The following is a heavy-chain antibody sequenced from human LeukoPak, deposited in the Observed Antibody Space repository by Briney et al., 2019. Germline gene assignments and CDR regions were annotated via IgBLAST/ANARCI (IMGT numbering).Heavy chain of an antibody. V-gene: IGHV1-2*06. CDR1: GYTFTGHY. Sequence: ASVKVSCKXSGYTFTGHYLHWMRQAPGQGLEWMGRISPNSGGTNYAQRFQGRVTMTRDTSISTAYMELSRLRSDDTALYYCAILLGYCSSTSCHPDYFDYWGQGTLVTVSS. J-gene: IGHJ4*02. CDR3: AILLGYCSSTSCHPDYFDY. CDR2: ISPNSGGT. D-gene: IGHD2-2*01.